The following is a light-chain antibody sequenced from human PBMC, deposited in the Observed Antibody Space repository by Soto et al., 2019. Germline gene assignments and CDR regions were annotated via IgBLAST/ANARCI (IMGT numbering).Light chain of an antibody. CDR3: QQYGGAPFT. CDR1: QSVRPY. CDR2: GPS. J-gene: IGKJ3*01. Sequence: EIVLTQSPATLSLSPGERATLSCRASQSVRPYLAWYQQKPGQAPRLLIYGPSTRAAGVPDRFTGSGSGADFALTITSLEPEDFAMYYCQQYGGAPFTFGPGTRV. V-gene: IGKV3-20*01.